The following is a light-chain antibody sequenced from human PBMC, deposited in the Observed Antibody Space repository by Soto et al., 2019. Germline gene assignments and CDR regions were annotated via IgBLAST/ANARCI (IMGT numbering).Light chain of an antibody. CDR2: EVS. CDR3: SAYTSTKTLYV. CDR1: SSDVGGHNF. Sequence: QSVLTQPASVSGSPGQSIAISCTGTSSDVGGHNFVSWYQQHPGKAPKLLIYEVSNRPPGISTRFSGSKSGTTASLTISGLQAEDEADYYCSAYTSTKTLYVFGTGTKLT. V-gene: IGLV2-14*03. J-gene: IGLJ1*01.